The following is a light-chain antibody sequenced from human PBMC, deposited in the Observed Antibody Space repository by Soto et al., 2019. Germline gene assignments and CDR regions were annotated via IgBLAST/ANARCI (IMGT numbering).Light chain of an antibody. Sequence: EIVLTQSPATLSLSPWERATLSCRASQSVSSYLAWYQQKPGQAPRLLIYGASTRATGIPDRFSGSGSGTDFTLTISRLEPEDFAVYYCQQHGSSPITFGQGTRLEIK. CDR3: QQHGSSPIT. J-gene: IGKJ5*01. V-gene: IGKV3-20*01. CDR2: GAS. CDR1: QSVSSY.